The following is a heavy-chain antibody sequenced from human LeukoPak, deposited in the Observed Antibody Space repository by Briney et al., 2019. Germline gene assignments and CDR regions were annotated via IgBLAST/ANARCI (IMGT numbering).Heavy chain of an antibody. Sequence: GTSVKVSCKASGFTFTSSAMQWVRQARGQRLEWIGWIVVGSGNTNYAQKFQERVTITRDMSTSTAYMELSSLRSEDTAVYYCAADQRFGYTDSYYYMDVWGKGTTVTVSS. CDR1: GFTFTSSA. CDR2: IVVGSGNT. V-gene: IGHV1-58*02. D-gene: IGHD5-24*01. CDR3: AADQRFGYTDSYYYMDV. J-gene: IGHJ6*03.